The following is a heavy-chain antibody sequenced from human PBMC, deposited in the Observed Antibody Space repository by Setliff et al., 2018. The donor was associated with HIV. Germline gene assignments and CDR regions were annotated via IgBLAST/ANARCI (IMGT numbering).Heavy chain of an antibody. V-gene: IGHV4-59*08. CDR2: IYYSGNT. J-gene: IGHJ6*03. CDR1: GASIRGHY. D-gene: IGHD3-3*01. Sequence: SETLSLTCSVSGASIRGHYWSWIRQSPGKGLEWIGNIYYSGNTNYNPSFKSRVTISVDTSKNQFSLRVNSVTAADTAVYYCARCYYNFWSGYPLDYMDVWGKGTTVTVSS. CDR3: ARCYYNFWSGYPLDYMDV.